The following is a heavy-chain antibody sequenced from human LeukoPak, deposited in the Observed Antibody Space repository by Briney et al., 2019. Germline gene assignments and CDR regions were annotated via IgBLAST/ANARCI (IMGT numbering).Heavy chain of an antibody. V-gene: IGHV1-18*01. CDR2: ISAYNGNT. D-gene: IGHD6-13*01. CDR1: GYTFTSYG. J-gene: IGHJ3*02. CDR3: ARDGRVGSSSWYRRGAFDI. Sequence: ASVKVSCKASGYTFTSYGISWVRQAPGQGLEWMGWISAYNGNTNYAQKLQGRVTMTTDTSTSTAYMELRSLRSDDTAVYYCARDGRVGSSSWYRRGAFDIWGQGTMVTVSS.